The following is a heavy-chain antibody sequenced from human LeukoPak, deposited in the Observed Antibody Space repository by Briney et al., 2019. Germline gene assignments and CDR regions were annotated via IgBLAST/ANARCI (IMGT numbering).Heavy chain of an antibody. CDR3: ARDPLWTNAFDI. D-gene: IGHD3-16*01. V-gene: IGHV1-46*01. CDR1: GYTFIRYY. Sequence: ASVKVSCKASGYTFIRYYIHWVRQAPGQGLEWMGIVNPSGDSANYAQKFQGRVTMTRDTSTSTVYMELSSLRSEDTAVYYCARDPLWTNAFDIWGQGTMVTVSS. CDR2: VNPSGDSA. J-gene: IGHJ3*02.